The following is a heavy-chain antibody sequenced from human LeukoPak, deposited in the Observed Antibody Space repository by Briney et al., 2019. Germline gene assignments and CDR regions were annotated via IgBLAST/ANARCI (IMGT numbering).Heavy chain of an antibody. D-gene: IGHD2-8*02. CDR2: IYYSGST. CDR3: ARHAGYCTGGVCYTFDY. V-gene: IGHV4-39*01. J-gene: IGHJ4*02. Sequence: SETLSLTCTVSGGSISSSSYYWGWIRQPPGKGLEWIGSIYYSGSTYYNPSLKSRVTISVDTSKNQFSLKLSSVTAADTAVYYCARHAGYCTGGVCYTFDYWGQGTPVTVSS. CDR1: GGSISSSSYY.